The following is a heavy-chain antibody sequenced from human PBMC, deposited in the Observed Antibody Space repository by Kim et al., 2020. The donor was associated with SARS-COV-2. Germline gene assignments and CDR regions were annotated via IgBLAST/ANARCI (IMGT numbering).Heavy chain of an antibody. D-gene: IGHD3-10*01. V-gene: IGHV4-34*01. CDR3: ARRRGSMVRGVSDY. CDR1: GGSFSGYY. J-gene: IGHJ4*02. Sequence: SETLSLTCAVYGGSFSGYYWSWIPQPPGKGLEWIGEINHSGSTNYNPSFKSRVTISVDTSKNQFSLKLSSVTAADTAVYYCARRRGSMVRGVSDYWGQGTLVTVSS. CDR2: INHSGST.